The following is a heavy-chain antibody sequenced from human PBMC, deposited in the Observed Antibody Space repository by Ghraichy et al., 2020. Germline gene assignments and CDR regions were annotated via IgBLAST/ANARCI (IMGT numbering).Heavy chain of an antibody. V-gene: IGHV1-18*01. CDR3: ARSLVVPAAISYAFDI. CDR2: ISAYNGNT. J-gene: IGHJ3*02. CDR1: GYTFTSYG. D-gene: IGHD2-2*01. Sequence: ASVKVSCKASGYTFTSYGISWVRQAPGQGLEWMGWISAYNGNTNYAQKLQGRVTMTTDTSTSTAYMELRSLRSDDTAVYYCARSLVVPAAISYAFDIWGQGPMVTVSS.